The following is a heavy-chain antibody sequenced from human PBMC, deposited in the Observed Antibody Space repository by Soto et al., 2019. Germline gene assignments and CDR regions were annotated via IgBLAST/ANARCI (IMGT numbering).Heavy chain of an antibody. CDR2: ISGSGGST. V-gene: IGHV3-23*04. Sequence: EVQLVESGGGLVQPGRSLRLSCAASGFTFSSYAMSWVRQAPGKGLEWVSAISGSGGSTYYADSVKGRCTISRDNAKNTLYRQMNSLRAEDTAVYYCAKATDYGDIFDYWGQGTLVTVSS. CDR3: AKATDYGDIFDY. CDR1: GFTFSSYA. D-gene: IGHD4-17*01. J-gene: IGHJ4*02.